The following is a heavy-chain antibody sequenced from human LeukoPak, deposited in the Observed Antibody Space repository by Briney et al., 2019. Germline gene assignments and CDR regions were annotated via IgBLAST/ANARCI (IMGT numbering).Heavy chain of an antibody. D-gene: IGHD6-19*01. J-gene: IGHJ3*02. CDR3: ASGYSIAVAGDGAFDI. Sequence: GGSLRLSCAASGFTFSSYAMHWVRQAPGKGLEWVAVISYDGSNKYYADSVKGRFTISRDNSKNTLYLQMNSLRAEDTAVYYCASGYSIAVAGDGAFDIWGQGTMVTVSS. V-gene: IGHV3-30*04. CDR2: ISYDGSNK. CDR1: GFTFSSYA.